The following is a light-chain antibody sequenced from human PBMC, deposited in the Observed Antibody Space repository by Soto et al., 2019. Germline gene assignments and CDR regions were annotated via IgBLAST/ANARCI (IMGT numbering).Light chain of an antibody. V-gene: IGLV2-14*03. CDR3: SSYTSTSLVV. CDR2: DVT. Sequence: QSVLTQPASVSGSPGQSITIPCTGTSSDVGGYNYVSWYQQHPDKAPQLMIYDVTFRPSGVSHRFSGSKSGNTASLTISGLQAEDEADYFCSSYTSTSLVVFGGGTKLTVL. J-gene: IGLJ2*01. CDR1: SSDVGGYNY.